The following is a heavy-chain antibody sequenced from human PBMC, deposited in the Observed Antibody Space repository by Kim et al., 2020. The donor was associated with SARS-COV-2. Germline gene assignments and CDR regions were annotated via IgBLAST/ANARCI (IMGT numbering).Heavy chain of an antibody. D-gene: IGHD6-19*01. J-gene: IGHJ4*02. CDR1: GGSFSGYY. CDR2: INHSGST. CDR3: ARGLRGIAVAGTSGDFDY. V-gene: IGHV4-34*01. Sequence: SETLSLTCAVYGGSFSGYYWSWIRQPPGKGLEWIGEINHSGSTNYNPSLKSRVTISVDTSKNQFSLKLSSVTAADTAVYYCARGLRGIAVAGTSGDFDYWGQGTLVTVSS.